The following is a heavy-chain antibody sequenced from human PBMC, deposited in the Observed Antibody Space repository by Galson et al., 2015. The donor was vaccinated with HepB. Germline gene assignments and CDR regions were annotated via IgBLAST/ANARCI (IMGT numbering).Heavy chain of an antibody. CDR1: GYSFTSYW. CDR2: IYPGDSDT. J-gene: IGHJ6*02. CDR3: ARLGDDFWSAPGYYYYGMDV. V-gene: IGHV5-51*01. Sequence: QSGAEVKKPGESLKISCKGSGYSFTSYWIGWVRQMPGKGLEWMGIIYPGDSDTRYSPSFQGQVTISADKSISTAYLQWSSLKASDTAMYYCARLGDDFWSAPGYYYYGMDVWGQGTTVTVSS. D-gene: IGHD3-3*01.